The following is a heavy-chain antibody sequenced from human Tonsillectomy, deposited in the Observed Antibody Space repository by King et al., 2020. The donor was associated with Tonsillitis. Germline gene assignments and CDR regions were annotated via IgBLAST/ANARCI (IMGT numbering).Heavy chain of an antibody. V-gene: IGHV3-30*02. CDR2: VGFDGTPL. CDR3: ARGAYYDDNAGSCAFDI. Sequence: VQLVESGGGVVQPGGSLRLSCAGSGFTFSNYGIHWVRQAPGKGLEWVAFVGFDGTPLYYGDSVKGRFAISRDNSKNTLYLEMNSLRAEDTAVYYGARGAYYDDNAGSCAFDIWGQGTMVTVSS. J-gene: IGHJ3*02. D-gene: IGHD3-22*01. CDR1: GFTFSNYG.